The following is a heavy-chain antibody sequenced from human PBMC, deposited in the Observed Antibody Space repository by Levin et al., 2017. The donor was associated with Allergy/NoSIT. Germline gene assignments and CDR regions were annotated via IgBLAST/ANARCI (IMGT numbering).Heavy chain of an antibody. J-gene: IGHJ4*02. CDR3: ARSSLVEWELTDFDY. D-gene: IGHD1-26*01. Sequence: GGSLRLSCAASGFTFSSYAMHWVRQAPGKGLEWVAVISYDGSNKYYADSVKGRFTISRDNSKNTLYLQMNSLRAEDTAVYYCARSSLVEWELTDFDYWGQGTLVTVSS. CDR1: GFTFSSYA. V-gene: IGHV3-30*04. CDR2: ISYDGSNK.